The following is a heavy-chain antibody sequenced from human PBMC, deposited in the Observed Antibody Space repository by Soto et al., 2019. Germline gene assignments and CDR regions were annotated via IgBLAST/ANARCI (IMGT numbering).Heavy chain of an antibody. CDR2: IYYSGGT. J-gene: IGHJ6*03. CDR3: ATKDSSYAAYIDG. CDR1: GGSISRGGYY. D-gene: IGHD5-12*01. Sequence: QVQLQESGPGLVKPSQTLSPPCTVSGGSISRGGYYWSWIRQHPGKGLEWIGYIYYSGGTYYNPSLRRRVTISADTAENQFSLRPSSVTAADPAANYCATKDSSYAAYIDGWGKGTTVSGSS. V-gene: IGHV4-31*03.